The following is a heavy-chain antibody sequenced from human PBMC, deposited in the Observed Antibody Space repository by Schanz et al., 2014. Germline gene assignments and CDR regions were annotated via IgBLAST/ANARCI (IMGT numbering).Heavy chain of an antibody. D-gene: IGHD2-2*01. CDR3: AKDSTHIDIVLVPTAIDY. J-gene: IGHJ4*02. CDR1: GFTFSSYG. Sequence: VQLLESGGGLVQPGRSLRLSCAASGFTFSSYGMHWVRQAPGKGLEWVAAMSYDGSIKYYGDSVKGRFTISRDNSKNTLYLHMNTLRSEDTAVYYCAKDSTHIDIVLVPTAIDYWGQGTLXTVSS. CDR2: MSYDGSIK. V-gene: IGHV3-30*18.